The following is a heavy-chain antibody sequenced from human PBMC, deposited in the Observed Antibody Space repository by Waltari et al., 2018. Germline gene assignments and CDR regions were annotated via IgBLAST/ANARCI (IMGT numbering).Heavy chain of an antibody. CDR2: IIPIVRGR. CDR1: GDIFSSYG. D-gene: IGHD3-10*01. J-gene: IGHJ6*03. Sequence: QVQLVQSGAEVMKPGSSVKVSCKASGDIFSSYGISWVRQAAGKWLEWMGGIIPIVRGRSYPQNFQGRVTITADKSTSTAYMELSSLRSEDTAVYYCARVPASGGLYYYYYMDVWGKGTTVTVSS. V-gene: IGHV1-69*10. CDR3: ARVPASGGLYYYYYMDV.